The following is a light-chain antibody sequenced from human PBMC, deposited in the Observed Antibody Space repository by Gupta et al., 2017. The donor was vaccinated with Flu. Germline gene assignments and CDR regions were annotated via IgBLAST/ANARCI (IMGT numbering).Light chain of an antibody. CDR1: SSDVGGYNY. CDR2: DVS. V-gene: IGLV2-14*03. J-gene: IGLJ1*01. Sequence: ITISSTGTSSDVGGYNYVSRHQHTTAKANNLMIYDVSERTAGVSNRFSGSKSGNTASLTISGPKEEDEADYYCSSYTSSSTFVFGTGTKVTVL. CDR3: SSYTSSSTFV.